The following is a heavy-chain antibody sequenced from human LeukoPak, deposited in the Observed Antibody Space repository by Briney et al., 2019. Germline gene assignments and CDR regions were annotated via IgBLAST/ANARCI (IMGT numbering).Heavy chain of an antibody. D-gene: IGHD5-18*01. CDR2: IIPVLDIA. J-gene: IGHJ4*02. CDR1: GGTFNNYA. V-gene: IGHV1-69*04. CDR3: VSVNTALFTLD. Sequence: GASVKVSCKASGGTFNNYAINWVRHAPGQGLEWMGRIIPVLDIANYAQGFKGRVTISADKSTSTAYMGLSSLRSEDTAFYYCVSVNTALFTLDWGQGTLVIVSS.